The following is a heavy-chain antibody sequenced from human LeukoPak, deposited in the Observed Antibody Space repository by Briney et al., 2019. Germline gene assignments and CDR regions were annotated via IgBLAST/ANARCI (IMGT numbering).Heavy chain of an antibody. CDR1: GFSVSTYG. CDR2: FSATAGSA. V-gene: IGHV3-23*01. J-gene: IGHJ3*01. D-gene: IGHD6-13*01. CDR3: AKARIAAAGTGAFDV. Sequence: PGGSLRLSCAASGFSVSTYGMTWVRQAPGKGLEWGSAFSATAGSAQYAESVKGHFTIARENSKNSLYLQMNSLRDEDTAVYYCAKARIAAAGTGAFDVWGQGTMVTVSS.